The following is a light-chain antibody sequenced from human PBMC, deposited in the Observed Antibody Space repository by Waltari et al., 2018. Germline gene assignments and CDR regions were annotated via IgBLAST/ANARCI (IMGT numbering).Light chain of an antibody. CDR2: RNN. CDR1: RSNLASNH. J-gene: IGLJ1*01. V-gene: IGLV1-47*01. CDR3: ASWDDSHYV. Sequence: QSVLTQPPSASATPGQRVTISCSGSRSNLASNHLSWYLQLPGPAPKLLIYRNNERPSRVPDRFSASKYGTSASLVISGLRSEDEAVYYCASWDDSHYVFGPGTTVTVL.